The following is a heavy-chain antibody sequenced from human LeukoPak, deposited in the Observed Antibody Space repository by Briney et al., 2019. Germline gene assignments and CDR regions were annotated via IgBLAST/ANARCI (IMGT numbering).Heavy chain of an antibody. Sequence: GRSLRLSCAASGFTFSSYGMHWVRQAPGKGLEWVAVIWYDGSNKYYADSVKGRFTISRDNSKNTLYLQMNSLRAEDTAVYYCARDSPPFDYGGPNYDYCGMDVWGQGTTVTVSS. CDR3: ARDSPPFDYGGPNYDYCGMDV. J-gene: IGHJ6*02. D-gene: IGHD4-23*01. CDR2: IWYDGSNK. CDR1: GFTFSSYG. V-gene: IGHV3-33*01.